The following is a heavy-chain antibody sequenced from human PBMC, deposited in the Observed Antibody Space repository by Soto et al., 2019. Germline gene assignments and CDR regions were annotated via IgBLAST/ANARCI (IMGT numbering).Heavy chain of an antibody. D-gene: IGHD2-2*01. CDR3: ARVLWGYCSSTSCYYYYGMDV. CDR2: IIPIFGTA. J-gene: IGHJ6*02. CDR1: GGTFSSYA. Sequence: QVQLVQSGAEVKKPGSSVKVSCKASGGTFSSYAISWVRQAPGQGLEWMGGIIPIFGTANYTQKFQGRVTITADESTSTAYMELSRLRSEDTAVYYCARVLWGYCSSTSCYYYYGMDVWGQGTTVTVSS. V-gene: IGHV1-69*01.